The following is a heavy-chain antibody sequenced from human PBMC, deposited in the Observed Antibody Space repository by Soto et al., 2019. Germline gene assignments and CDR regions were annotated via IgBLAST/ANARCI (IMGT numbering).Heavy chain of an antibody. CDR1: GFTFSSYT. CDR2: ISSGSSLL. J-gene: IGHJ4*02. Sequence: PGVSLRLSCAASGFTFSSYTMHWVRQAPGKGLEWVSSISSGSSLLYYADSVRGRFTISRDNAKNSLYLQMSSLRADDTAVYYCARVPDSSAYYYYFDYWGQGTLVTVSS. CDR3: ARVPDSSAYYYYFDY. V-gene: IGHV3-21*01. D-gene: IGHD3-22*01.